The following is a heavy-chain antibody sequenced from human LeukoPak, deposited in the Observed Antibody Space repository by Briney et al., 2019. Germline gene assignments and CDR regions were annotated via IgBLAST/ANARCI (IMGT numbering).Heavy chain of an antibody. CDR2: LSGWTI. CDR1: GXNFRMYT. J-gene: IGHJ4*02. CDR3: ARDYKYCFDH. Sequence: PGGSLRLSWAASGXNFRMYTVNWVRQAPGKGLEAIFYLSGWTISYADSVKGRFTISRDDAKNSLYLQMNSRRAEYTAVYYCARDYKYCFDHWGEGSLVTVSS. V-gene: IGHV3-48*01. D-gene: IGHD1-14*01.